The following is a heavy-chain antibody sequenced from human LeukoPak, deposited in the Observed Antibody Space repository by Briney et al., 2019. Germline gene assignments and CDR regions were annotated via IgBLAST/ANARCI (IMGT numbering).Heavy chain of an antibody. V-gene: IGHV4-59*11. D-gene: IGHD3-3*01. J-gene: IGHJ3*02. CDR2: IYYSGST. CDR3: ARDLLLAAGYDFWSGYYTAGAFDI. Sequence: SETLSLTCTVSGGSISSHYWSWIRQPPGKGLEWIGYIYYSGSTNYNPSLKSRVTISVDTSKNQFSLKLSSVTAADTAVYYCARDLLLAAGYDFWSGYYTAGAFDIWGQGTMVTVSS. CDR1: GGSISSHY.